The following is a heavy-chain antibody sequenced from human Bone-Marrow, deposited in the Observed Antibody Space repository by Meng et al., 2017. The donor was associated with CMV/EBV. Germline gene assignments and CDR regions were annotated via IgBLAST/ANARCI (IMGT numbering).Heavy chain of an antibody. CDR1: GFTFSSYS. CDR3: ASTSDSSGYYPGY. Sequence: GESLKISCAASGFTFSSYSMNWVRQAPGKGLEWVANIKQDGSEKYYVDSVKGRFTISRDNAKNSLYLQMNSLRAEDTAVYYCASTSDSSGYYPGYWGQGTLVTVSS. CDR2: IKQDGSEK. D-gene: IGHD3-22*01. J-gene: IGHJ4*02. V-gene: IGHV3-7*01.